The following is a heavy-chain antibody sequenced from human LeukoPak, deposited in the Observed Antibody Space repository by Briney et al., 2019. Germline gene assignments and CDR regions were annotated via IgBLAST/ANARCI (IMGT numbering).Heavy chain of an antibody. CDR2: IYSGGST. CDR1: GFTFSSNY. V-gene: IGHV3-53*01. CDR3: ARDSAGYSYGSYYGMDV. D-gene: IGHD5-18*01. J-gene: IGHJ6*02. Sequence: GGSLRLSCAASGFTFSSNYMSWVRQAPGKGLEWVSVIYSGGSTYYADSVKGRFTISRDNSKNTLYLQMNSLRAEDTAVYYCARDSAGYSYGSYYGMDVWGQGTTVTVSS.